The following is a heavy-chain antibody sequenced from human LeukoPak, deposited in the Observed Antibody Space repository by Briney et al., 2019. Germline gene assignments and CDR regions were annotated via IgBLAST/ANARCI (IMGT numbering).Heavy chain of an antibody. Sequence: ASVKVSCKASGYTFTGYYMHWVRQAPGQGLEWMGWISAYNGNTNYAQKLQGRVTMTTDTSTSTAYMELRSLRSDDTAVYYCASQHYDFWSGYYPLDYWGQGTLVTVSS. J-gene: IGHJ4*02. CDR1: GYTFTGYY. CDR2: ISAYNGNT. CDR3: ASQHYDFWSGYYPLDY. D-gene: IGHD3-3*01. V-gene: IGHV1-18*04.